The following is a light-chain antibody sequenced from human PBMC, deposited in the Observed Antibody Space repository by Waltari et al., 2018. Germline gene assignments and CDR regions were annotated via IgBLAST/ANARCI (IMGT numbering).Light chain of an antibody. V-gene: IGKV3-15*01. J-gene: IGKJ4*01. CDR2: SAS. Sequence: EIVMTQSPATLSVSPGERATLSCRASQSLSSNLAWYQQKPGQAPRLLIYSASTRATGIPARFSVSGSGTEFTLTISSLQSEDFAVYYCQQYNNWPLTFGGGTKVEIK. CDR1: QSLSSN. CDR3: QQYNNWPLT.